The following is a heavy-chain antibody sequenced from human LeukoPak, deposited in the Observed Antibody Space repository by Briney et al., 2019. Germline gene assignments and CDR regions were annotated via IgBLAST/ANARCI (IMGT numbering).Heavy chain of an antibody. D-gene: IGHD6-13*01. Sequence: SETLSLPCTVSGGSISSYYWSWIREPPGKGLEWSGYIYYSGSTNYNPSLKSRVTISVDTSKNQFYLKLSSVTAADTAVYYCARGGGYSSSWYYHALDYFDYWGQGTLVTVSS. CDR3: ARGGGYSSSWYYHALDYFDY. J-gene: IGHJ4*02. V-gene: IGHV4-59*01. CDR2: IYYSGST. CDR1: GGSISSYY.